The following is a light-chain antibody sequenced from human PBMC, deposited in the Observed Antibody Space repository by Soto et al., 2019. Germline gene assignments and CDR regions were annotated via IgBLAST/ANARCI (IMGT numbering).Light chain of an antibody. V-gene: IGKV3-20*01. CDR2: GAS. J-gene: IGKJ5*01. CDR3: QQYGSSPIT. Sequence: EIVLTQSPGTLSLSPWERATLSCRASQSVSSSQLAWYQQKPGQAPRLLMYGASSRATGIPDRLSGSGSGTDFTLTISRREPDDFAVYYCQQYGSSPITFGQGTRLEIK. CDR1: QSVSSSQ.